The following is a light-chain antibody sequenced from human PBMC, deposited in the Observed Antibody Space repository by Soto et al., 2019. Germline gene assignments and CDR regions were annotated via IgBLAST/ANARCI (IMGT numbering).Light chain of an antibody. CDR2: KAS. V-gene: IGKV1-5*03. CDR1: QSISSW. J-gene: IGKJ4*01. Sequence: DIQMTESPSTLSASVGVRVTITCRASQSISSWLAWYQQKPGKAPKLLIYKASSLESGVPSRFSGSGSGTEFTLTISSLQPDDFATYYCQQYNSYSPLTFGGGTKVDI. CDR3: QQYNSYSPLT.